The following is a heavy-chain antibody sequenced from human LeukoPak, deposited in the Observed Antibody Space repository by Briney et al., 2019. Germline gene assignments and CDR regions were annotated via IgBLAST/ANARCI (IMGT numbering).Heavy chain of an antibody. Sequence: GGSLRLSCAASGFTFSSYAMSWVRQAPGKGLEWVSAISGSGGSTSYADSVKGRFTISRDNAKKSLYLQMNSLRAEDTAVYYCARGLDYYYYYMDVWGKGTTVTISS. CDR3: ARGLDYYYYYMDV. CDR2: ISGSGGST. J-gene: IGHJ6*03. D-gene: IGHD3-16*01. V-gene: IGHV3-23*01. CDR1: GFTFSSYA.